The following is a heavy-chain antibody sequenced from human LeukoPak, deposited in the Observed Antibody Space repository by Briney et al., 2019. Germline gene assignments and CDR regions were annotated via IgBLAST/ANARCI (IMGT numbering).Heavy chain of an antibody. CDR1: GGSISSYY. CDR3: ARGFITAITPYFDY. V-gene: IGHV4-38-2*02. J-gene: IGHJ4*02. Sequence: AETLSLTCTVSGGSISSYYWSWIRQPPGKGLEWIGSIYHSGSTYYNPSLKSRVTISLDTSKNEFSLKLSSVTAADTAVYYCARGFITAITPYFDYWGQGTLVTVSS. D-gene: IGHD4-23*01. CDR2: IYHSGST.